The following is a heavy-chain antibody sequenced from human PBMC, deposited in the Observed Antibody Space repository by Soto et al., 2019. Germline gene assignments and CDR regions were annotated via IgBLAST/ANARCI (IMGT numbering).Heavy chain of an antibody. Sequence: ASVKVSCKASGYTFTGYYMHWVRQAPGQGLEWMGWINPNSGGTNYAQKFQGRVTMTRDTSISTAYMELSRLRSDDTAVYYCAREIAAAGNWWFDPWGQGTLVTASS. D-gene: IGHD6-13*01. V-gene: IGHV1-2*02. CDR3: AREIAAAGNWWFDP. J-gene: IGHJ5*02. CDR1: GYTFTGYY. CDR2: INPNSGGT.